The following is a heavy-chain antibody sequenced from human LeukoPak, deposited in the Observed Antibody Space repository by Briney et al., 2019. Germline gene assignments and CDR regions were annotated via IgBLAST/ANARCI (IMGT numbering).Heavy chain of an antibody. D-gene: IGHD4-11*01. CDR1: GYTLTDHY. V-gene: IGHV1-2*02. Sequence: ASVKVSCKASGYTLTDHYMHWLRWAPGQGLEWMGWINPQNGATVYAKKFQGRVTKTRDTPVSTLYMELRNLRSDDTGVYYCAKEGYSNGPDPWGPGSLVTVSS. J-gene: IGHJ5*02. CDR3: AKEGYSNGPDP. CDR2: INPQNGAT.